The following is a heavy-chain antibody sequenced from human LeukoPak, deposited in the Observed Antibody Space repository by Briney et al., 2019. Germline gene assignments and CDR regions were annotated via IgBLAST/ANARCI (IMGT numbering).Heavy chain of an antibody. V-gene: IGHV3-23*01. CDR2: ISPGGGPT. D-gene: IGHD1-26*01. CDR1: GFRFSIYG. Sequence: GGTLRLSCAGSGFRFSIYGMNWVRQAPGKGLEWVSGISPGGGPTYYAESVKGRFTISRDDSKNTLYLQMNNLRVEDTAVYYCARGGSYLSAFDIWGQGTMVTVSS. J-gene: IGHJ3*02. CDR3: ARGGSYLSAFDI.